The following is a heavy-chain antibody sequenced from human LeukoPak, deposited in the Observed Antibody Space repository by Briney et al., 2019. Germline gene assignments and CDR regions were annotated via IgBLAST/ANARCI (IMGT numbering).Heavy chain of an antibody. J-gene: IGHJ6*03. CDR3: AKKDYYYMDV. V-gene: IGHV4-34*01. Sequence: SETLSLTCTVSGGSISSYYWSWIRQSPGKGLEWIGEIHHGGTTNYNPSLKSRVTISVDKSKNQFSLKLNSVTAADTAVYYCAKKDYYYMDVWGKGTTVTVS. CDR2: IHHGGTT. CDR1: GGSISSYY.